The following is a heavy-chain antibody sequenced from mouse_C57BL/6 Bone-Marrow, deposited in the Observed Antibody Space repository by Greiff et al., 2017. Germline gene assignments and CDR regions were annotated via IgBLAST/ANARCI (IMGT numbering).Heavy chain of an antibody. J-gene: IGHJ3*01. V-gene: IGHV14-1*01. Sequence: VHVKQSGAELVRPGASVKLSCTASGFNIKDYYMHWVKQRPEQGLEWIGRIDPEDGDTEYAPKFQGKATMTADTSSNTAYLQLSSLTSEDTAVYYCTTYLPWFAYWGQGTLVTVSA. CDR1: GFNIKDYY. CDR3: TTYLPWFAY. CDR2: IDPEDGDT.